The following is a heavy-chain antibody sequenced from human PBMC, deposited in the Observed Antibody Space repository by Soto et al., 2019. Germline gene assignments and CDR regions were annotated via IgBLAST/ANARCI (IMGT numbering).Heavy chain of an antibody. CDR3: ARDRASSSSRGYYYGMDV. D-gene: IGHD6-6*01. CDR2: IYYSGST. Sequence: PSETLSLTCTVSGGSISSGDYYWSWIRQPPGKGLEWIGYIYYSGSTYYNPSLKSRVTISVDTSKNQFSLKLSSVTAADTAVYYCARDRASSSSRGYYYGMDVWGQGTRVTVSS. CDR1: GGSISSGDYY. V-gene: IGHV4-30-4*01. J-gene: IGHJ6*02.